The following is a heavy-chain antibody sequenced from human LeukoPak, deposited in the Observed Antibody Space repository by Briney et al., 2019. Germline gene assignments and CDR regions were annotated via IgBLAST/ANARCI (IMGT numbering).Heavy chain of an antibody. CDR3: AKDWNWAIDY. Sequence: GGSLRLSCAASGVAFSSYGMHWVRQAPGKGLEWVAYIHYDSTTEDYADSVKGRFTISRDNSKNTLFLQMNNLRVEDMAVFYCAKDWNWAIDYWGQGTLVTVSS. D-gene: IGHD1-7*01. CDR2: IHYDSTTE. CDR1: GVAFSSYG. J-gene: IGHJ4*02. V-gene: IGHV3-30*02.